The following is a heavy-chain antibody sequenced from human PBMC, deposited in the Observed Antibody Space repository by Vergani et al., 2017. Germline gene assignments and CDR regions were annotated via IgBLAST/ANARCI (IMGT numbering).Heavy chain of an antibody. Sequence: EVQLLESGGGLVQPGGSLRLSCAASGFTFSSYAMSWVCQAPGKGLEWVSAISGSGGSTYYADSVKGRFTISRDNSKNTLYLQMNSLRAEDTAVYYCAKAPMLYSSSWYKWGQGTLGTVSA. CDR3: AKAPMLYSSSWYK. V-gene: IGHV3-23*01. CDR1: GFTFSSYA. CDR2: ISGSGGST. J-gene: IGHJ4*02. D-gene: IGHD6-13*01.